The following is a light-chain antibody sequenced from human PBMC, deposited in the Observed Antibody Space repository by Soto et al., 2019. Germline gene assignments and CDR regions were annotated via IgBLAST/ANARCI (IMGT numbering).Light chain of an antibody. CDR3: QQYNSYPWT. J-gene: IGKJ1*01. CDR1: KIIDDF. CDR2: AAS. V-gene: IGKV1-16*01. Sequence: DIQVTQSPSSLSASVGDRVTITCRASKIIDDFLNWFQQRPGKAPKLLIYAASRLQSGVPSRFSGSRSGAEFTLIISRLQPDYFATYYCQQYNSYPWTFGQGTKVDIK.